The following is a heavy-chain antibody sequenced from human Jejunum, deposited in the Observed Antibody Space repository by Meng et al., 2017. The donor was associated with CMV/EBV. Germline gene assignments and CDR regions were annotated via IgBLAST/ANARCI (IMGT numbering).Heavy chain of an antibody. Sequence: CAASGFTVSAYWMSWVRQAPGKGLEWVANIKQDGSAIHYVDSVKGRFTISRDNAKNSLYLQMTSLTGEDTAVYYCATSNAAAGNSWGHGTLVTVSS. CDR3: ATSNAAAGNS. D-gene: IGHD6-13*01. V-gene: IGHV3-7*01. CDR1: GFTVSAYW. J-gene: IGHJ5*01. CDR2: IKQDGSAI.